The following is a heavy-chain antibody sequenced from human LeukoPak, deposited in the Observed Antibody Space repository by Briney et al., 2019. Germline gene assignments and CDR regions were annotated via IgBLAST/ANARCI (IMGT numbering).Heavy chain of an antibody. CDR2: IYYSGST. J-gene: IGHJ4*02. D-gene: IGHD6-19*01. CDR1: GGSISSSSHY. CDR3: ARQRIAVAGTHFDY. Sequence: PSETLSLTCTVSGGSISSSSHYWGWIRQPPGKGLEWIGSIYYSGSTYYNPSLKSRVTISVDTSKNQFSLKLSSVTAADTAVYYCARQRIAVAGTHFDYWGQGTLVTVSS. V-gene: IGHV4-39*01.